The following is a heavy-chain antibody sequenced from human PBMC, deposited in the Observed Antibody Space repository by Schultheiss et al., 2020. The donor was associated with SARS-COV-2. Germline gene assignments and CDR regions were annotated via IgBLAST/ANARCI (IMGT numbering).Heavy chain of an antibody. CDR3: ARVPAASYYDFWSGYSSYYYYGMDV. V-gene: IGHV3-21*01. CDR2: ISSSSSYI. Sequence: GGSLRLSCAASGFTFSSYSMNWVRQAPGKGLEWVSSISSSSSYIYYADSVKGRFTISRDNAKNSLYLQMNSLRAEDTAVYYCARVPAASYYDFWSGYSSYYYYGMDVWGQGTTVTVSS. D-gene: IGHD3-3*01. CDR1: GFTFSSYS. J-gene: IGHJ6*02.